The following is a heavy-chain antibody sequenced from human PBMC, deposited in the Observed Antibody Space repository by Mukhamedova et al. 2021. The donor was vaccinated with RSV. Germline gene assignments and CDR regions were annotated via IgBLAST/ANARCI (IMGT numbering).Heavy chain of an antibody. Sequence: AVIWYDGSNKYYAESVKGRFTISRDNSKNTLYLQMNSLRAEDTAMYYCAKSSETAAGSSGSYSAFDIWSQGTMVTVSS. CDR3: AKSSETAAGSSGSYSAFDI. CDR2: IWYDGSNK. V-gene: IGHV3-33*06. J-gene: IGHJ3*02. D-gene: IGHD1-26*01.